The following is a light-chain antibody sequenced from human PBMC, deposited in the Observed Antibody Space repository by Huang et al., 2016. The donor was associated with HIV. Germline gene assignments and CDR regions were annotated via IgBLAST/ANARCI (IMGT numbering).Light chain of an antibody. CDR1: QSVREY. CDR3: QERGNWPRFS. CDR2: AAS. Sequence: EIVLTQSPATLPLSPGERATLSCRASQSVREYLAWYQHKPGQAPRLLIYAASQRATGIPDRFSGSGSGTDFTLTISSLEPEDFAVYYCQERGNWPRFSFGPGTKVDIK. J-gene: IGKJ3*01. V-gene: IGKV3-11*01.